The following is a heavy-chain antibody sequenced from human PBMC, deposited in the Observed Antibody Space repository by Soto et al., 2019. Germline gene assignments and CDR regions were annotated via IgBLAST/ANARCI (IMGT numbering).Heavy chain of an antibody. Sequence: PGGSLRLSCAASGFTFSSYAMHWVRQAPGKGLEWVAVISYDGSNKYYADSVKGRFTISRDNSKNTLYLQMNSLRAEDTAVYYCARDRDDPDTAMVTALVYWGQGTLVTVSS. J-gene: IGHJ4*02. CDR1: GFTFSSYA. CDR3: ARDRDDPDTAMVTALVY. V-gene: IGHV3-30-3*01. D-gene: IGHD5-18*01. CDR2: ISYDGSNK.